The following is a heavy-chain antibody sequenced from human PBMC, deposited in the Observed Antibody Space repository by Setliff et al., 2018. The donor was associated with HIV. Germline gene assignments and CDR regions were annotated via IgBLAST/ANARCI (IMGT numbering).Heavy chain of an antibody. D-gene: IGHD6-19*01. CDR3: VRVRIAVAGRYYHYYMDV. CDR2: INHIGST. V-gene: IGHV4-38-2*01. CDR1: GYSISSGYY. J-gene: IGHJ6*03. Sequence: SETLSLTCAVSGYSISSGYYWRWIRQPPGKGLEWIGEINHIGSTNYNPSLKSRVTISVDTTKNQFSLKLSSVTAADTAVYYCVRVRIAVAGRYYHYYMDVWGKGTTVTVSS.